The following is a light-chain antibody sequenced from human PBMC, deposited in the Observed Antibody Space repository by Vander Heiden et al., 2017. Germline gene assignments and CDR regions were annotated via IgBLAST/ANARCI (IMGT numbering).Light chain of an antibody. CDR2: YNI. Sequence: QSVLTQPPSASGTPAPRVTIFCSGGSSNIGSNAVNWYQQLPETAPKLLIYYNIQRPSGVPDRFSGSKSGTSASLAISGLQSEDEATYYCAAWDDSLNGVVFGGGTKVTVL. CDR3: AAWDDSLNGVV. CDR1: SSNIGSNA. V-gene: IGLV1-44*01. J-gene: IGLJ2*01.